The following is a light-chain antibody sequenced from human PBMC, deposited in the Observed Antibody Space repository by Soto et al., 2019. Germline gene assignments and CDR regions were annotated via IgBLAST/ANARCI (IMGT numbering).Light chain of an antibody. Sequence: QSVLTQPASVSGSVGQSITISCTGTSSDVGGYDFVSWYQHHPGKAPKLIIYEVRTRPSGVSDRFSGSKSGNTASLTISGLQAEDEADYYCSSYTNINTRACVFGTGTKVTVL. CDR2: EVR. CDR3: SSYTNINTRACV. V-gene: IGLV2-14*01. J-gene: IGLJ1*01. CDR1: SSDVGGYDF.